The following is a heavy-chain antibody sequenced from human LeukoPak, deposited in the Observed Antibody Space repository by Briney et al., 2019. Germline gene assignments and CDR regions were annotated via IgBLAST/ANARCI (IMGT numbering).Heavy chain of an antibody. CDR1: GGSISSGDYY. CDR2: IYYSGST. D-gene: IGHD2-2*01. V-gene: IGHV4-30-4*08. CDR3: ARRGSGVVVPAAMEYYFDY. Sequence: PSQTLSLTCTVSGGSISSGDYYWSWIRQPPGKGLEWIGYIYYSGSTYYNPSLKSRVTTSVDTSKNQFSLKLSSVTAADTAVYYCARRGSGVVVPAAMEYYFDYWGQGTLVTVSS. J-gene: IGHJ4*02.